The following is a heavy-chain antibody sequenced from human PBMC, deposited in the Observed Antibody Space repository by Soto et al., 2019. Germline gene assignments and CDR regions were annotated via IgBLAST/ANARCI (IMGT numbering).Heavy chain of an antibody. CDR2: IHHSGST. Sequence: PSETLSLTCNVSGGSISSGGYYWTWICQHPGKGLEWIGNIHHSGSTFYNPSLKSRVSISVDTSKNQCSLKLSSVTAADTAVYFCVRGVLSWGQGTLVTVPS. CDR1: GGSISSGGYY. CDR3: VRGVLS. V-gene: IGHV4-31*03. J-gene: IGHJ1*01. D-gene: IGHD3-10*01.